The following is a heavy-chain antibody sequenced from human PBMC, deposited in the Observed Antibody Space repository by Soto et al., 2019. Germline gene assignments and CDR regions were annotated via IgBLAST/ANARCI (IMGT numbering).Heavy chain of an antibody. J-gene: IGHJ4*02. D-gene: IGHD2-21*02. Sequence: GGSLRLSCAASGFTFSSYSLNWVRQAPGKGLEWVSYISSSSSTIYYAESVKGRFIISRDNAKNSLYLQMNSLRDEDTAVYYCARDGRFCGGDCYFDYWGQGTLVTV. V-gene: IGHV3-48*02. CDR3: ARDGRFCGGDCYFDY. CDR2: ISSSSSTI. CDR1: GFTFSSYS.